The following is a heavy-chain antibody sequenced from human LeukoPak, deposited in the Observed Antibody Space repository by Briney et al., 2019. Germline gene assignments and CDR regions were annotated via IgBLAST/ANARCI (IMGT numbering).Heavy chain of an antibody. V-gene: IGHV3-33*08. D-gene: IGHD1-7*01. J-gene: IGHJ4*02. CDR3: TRGQTTYYDY. CDR1: XFIFTTYG. Sequence: LSXXASXFIFTTYGFHWVRQAPGKGLEWVAVIWSDGSHKFYTDSVKGRFTISRDNSENTLYLQMSSLRVEDTAVYYCTRGQTTYYDYWGQGTLVTVSS. CDR2: IWSDGSHK.